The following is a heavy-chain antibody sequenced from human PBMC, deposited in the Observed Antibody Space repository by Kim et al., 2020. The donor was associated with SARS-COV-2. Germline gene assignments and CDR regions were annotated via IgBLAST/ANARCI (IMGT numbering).Heavy chain of an antibody. V-gene: IGHV4-61*01. CDR1: GVSVSSDSYF. Sequence: SETLSLTCTVSGVSVSSDSYFWTWIRQSPGKGLEWIGYMSYSGFTKYTPSLTSRVTISIDTSKNQFSLRLSSVTAADTAMYYCARIPRGSIFGYFDYWGQGILVTVSS. J-gene: IGHJ4*02. D-gene: IGHD3-3*02. CDR3: ARIPRGSIFGYFDY. CDR2: MSYSGFT.